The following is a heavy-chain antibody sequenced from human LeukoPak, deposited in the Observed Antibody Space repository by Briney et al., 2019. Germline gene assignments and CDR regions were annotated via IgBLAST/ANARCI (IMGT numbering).Heavy chain of an antibody. D-gene: IGHD2-2*01. CDR3: ARVRCECGVAVVPAATVVGAWFDP. V-gene: IGHV1-18*01. CDR1: GYTFTSYG. Sequence: ASVKVSCKASGYTFTSYGISWVRQAPGQGLEWMGWISAYNGNTTYAQKLQGRVTMTTDTSTSTAYMELRSLRSDDTAVYYCARVRCECGVAVVPAATVVGAWFDPWGQGTLVTVSS. J-gene: IGHJ5*02. CDR2: ISAYNGNT.